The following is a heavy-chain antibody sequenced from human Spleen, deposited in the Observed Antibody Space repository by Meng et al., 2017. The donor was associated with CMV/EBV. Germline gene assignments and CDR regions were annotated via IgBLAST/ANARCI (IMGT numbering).Heavy chain of an antibody. CDR3: AKVPTRGWPNYFDY. CDR2: ISWNSGSI. J-gene: IGHJ4*02. Sequence: SLKISCAASGCTFDDYAMHWVRQAPGKGLEWVSCISWNSGSIGYADSVKGRFTISRDNAKNSLYLQMNSLRAEDTALYYCAKVPTRGWPNYFDYWGQGTLVTVSS. CDR1: GCTFDDYA. V-gene: IGHV3-9*01.